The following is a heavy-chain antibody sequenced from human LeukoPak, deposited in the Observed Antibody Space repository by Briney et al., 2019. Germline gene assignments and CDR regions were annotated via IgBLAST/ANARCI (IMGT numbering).Heavy chain of an antibody. CDR1: GGSISSYY. CDR2: IYYSGST. V-gene: IGHV4-59*12. J-gene: IGHJ3*02. Sequence: ASETLSLTCTVSGGSISSYYWSWIRQPPGKGLEWIGSIYYSGSTYYNPSLKSRVTISVDTSKNQFSLKLSSVTAADTAVYYCARVLAGGYCSGGSCPTAAFDIWGQGTMVTVSS. D-gene: IGHD2-15*01. CDR3: ARVLAGGYCSGGSCPTAAFDI.